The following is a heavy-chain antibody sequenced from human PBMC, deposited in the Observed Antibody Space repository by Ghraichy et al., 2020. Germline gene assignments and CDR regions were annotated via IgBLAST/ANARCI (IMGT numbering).Heavy chain of an antibody. D-gene: IGHD2-21*01. V-gene: IGHV3-66*01. CDR2: IYGDGTT. CDR3: AKDLIY. Sequence: GALRLSCAASGFTVSSNYMSWVRQAPGKGLEWVSVIYGDGTTHYADSVKGRFTISRDNSKNTLYLQMNSLRAEDMAVYYCAKDLIYWGQGTLVTVSS. J-gene: IGHJ4*02. CDR1: GFTVSSNY.